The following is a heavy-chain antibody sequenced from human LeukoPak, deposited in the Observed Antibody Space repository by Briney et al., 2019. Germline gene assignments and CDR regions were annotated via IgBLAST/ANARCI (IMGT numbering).Heavy chain of an antibody. CDR2: IIPLFGTA. CDR3: ARDVHGDYGSGWFDH. J-gene: IGHJ5*02. Sequence: SVKVSCKTSGGTFNNSAISWVRQAPGQGLEWLGGIIPLFGTAGYAQKFQGRVTITKDESTRTVYLELTSLTSDDTAVYYCARDVHGDYGSGWFDHWGEGTLVSVSS. D-gene: IGHD4-17*01. V-gene: IGHV1-69*05. CDR1: GGTFNNSA.